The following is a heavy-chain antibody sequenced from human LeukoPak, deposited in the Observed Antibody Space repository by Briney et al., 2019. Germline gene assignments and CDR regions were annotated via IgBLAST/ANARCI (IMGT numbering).Heavy chain of an antibody. V-gene: IGHV3-48*01. J-gene: IGHJ4*02. Sequence: TGGSLRLSCAASGFTFSSHSMNWVRQAPGKGLEWVSYISSSSSTIYYADSVKGRFTISRDNSKNTLYLQMNSLRAEDTAVYYCARPVAGTDYWGQGTLVTVSS. CDR1: GFTFSSHS. CDR2: ISSSSSTI. D-gene: IGHD6-19*01. CDR3: ARPVAGTDY.